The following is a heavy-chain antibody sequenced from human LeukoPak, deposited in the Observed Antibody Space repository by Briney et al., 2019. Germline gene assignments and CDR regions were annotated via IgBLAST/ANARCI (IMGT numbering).Heavy chain of an antibody. D-gene: IGHD6-19*01. J-gene: IGHJ3*02. CDR2: ISGSGIGGRT. V-gene: IGHV3-23*01. Sequence: GGSLRLSCAASGFTFSSYAMSWFRQAPGKGLEWVSGISGSGIGGRTHYADSVKGRFTISRDNSKNTLYLQMNSLRAEDTAVYYCARGKVAVAATDDAFEIWGQGTMVTVSS. CDR3: ARGKVAVAATDDAFEI. CDR1: GFTFSSYA.